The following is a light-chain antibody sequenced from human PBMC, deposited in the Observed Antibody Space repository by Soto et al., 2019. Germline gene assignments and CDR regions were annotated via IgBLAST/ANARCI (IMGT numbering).Light chain of an antibody. CDR2: EVT. Sequence: LTQPASVSGSPGQSITISCTGTSDNVGRFSFVSWYQQHPGKAPKLLIYEVTKRPSGVSDRFSGSKSGNTASLTISGLQAEDEADYYCSSYETTNRRVFGTGTKVTVL. V-gene: IGLV2-14*01. J-gene: IGLJ1*01. CDR1: SDNVGRFSF. CDR3: SSYETTNRRV.